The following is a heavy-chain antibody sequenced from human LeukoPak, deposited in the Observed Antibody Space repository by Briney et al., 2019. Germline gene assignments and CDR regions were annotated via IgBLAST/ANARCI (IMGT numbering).Heavy chain of an antibody. Sequence: SETLSLTCTVSGGSISSYYWSWIRQPPGKGLEWIGYIYYSGSTNYNPSLKSRVTISVDMSKNQFSLKLSSVTAADTAVYYCARQLVMDSSNWFDPWGQGTLVTVSS. D-gene: IGHD3-9*01. CDR2: IYYSGST. J-gene: IGHJ5*02. CDR1: GGSISSYY. V-gene: IGHV4-59*08. CDR3: ARQLVMDSSNWFDP.